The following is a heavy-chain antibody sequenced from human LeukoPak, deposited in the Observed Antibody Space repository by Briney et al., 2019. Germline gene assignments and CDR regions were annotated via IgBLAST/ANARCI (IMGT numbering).Heavy chain of an antibody. J-gene: IGHJ4*02. V-gene: IGHV4-59*08. CDR1: GGSISSYY. D-gene: IGHD3-22*01. CDR2: IYYSGST. Sequence: PSETLSLTCTVSGGSISSYYWSWIRQPPGKGLEWIGYIYYSGSTNYNPSLKSRVTISVDTSKNQFSLKLSSVTAADTAVYYCARTNDYDGSEGYLDYWGQGTLVTVSS. CDR3: ARTNDYDGSEGYLDY.